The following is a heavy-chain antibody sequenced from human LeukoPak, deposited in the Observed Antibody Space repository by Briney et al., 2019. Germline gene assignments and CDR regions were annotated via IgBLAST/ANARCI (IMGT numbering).Heavy chain of an antibody. CDR2: IYYSGST. D-gene: IGHD2-2*01. J-gene: IGHJ5*02. CDR3: ARISVVPAAMVFDP. CDR1: GGSISSYY. Sequence: SETLSLTCTVSGGSISSYYWSWIRKPPGKGLEWIGYIYYSGSTNYNPSLKSRVTISVDTSKNQFSLKLSSVTAADTAVYYCARISVVPAAMVFDPWGQGTLVTVSS. V-gene: IGHV4-59*01.